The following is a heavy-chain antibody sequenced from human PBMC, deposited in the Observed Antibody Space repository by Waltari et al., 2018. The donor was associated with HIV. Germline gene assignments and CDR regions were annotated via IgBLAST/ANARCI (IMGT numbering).Heavy chain of an antibody. V-gene: IGHV1-18*01. CDR3: ARGLGGSYYYGVDV. Sequence: QVHLVQSGAEVKMPGASVRVSCKTSGYIFTNYGVSWVRQAPGQGLEWLGWISVYNANTNYAPRPQGRVTLTTDTSTSTAYMELRSLRSDDTAVDYCARGLGGSYYYGVDVWGQGTTVTVS. CDR1: GYIFTNYG. CDR2: ISVYNANT. J-gene: IGHJ6*02.